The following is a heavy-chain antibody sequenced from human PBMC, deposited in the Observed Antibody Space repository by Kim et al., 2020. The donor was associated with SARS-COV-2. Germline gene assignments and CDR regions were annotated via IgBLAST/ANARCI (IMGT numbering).Heavy chain of an antibody. J-gene: IGHJ6*02. Sequence: GGSLRLSCAASGFTVSSNYMSWVRQAPGKGLEWVSVIYSGGSTYYADSVKGRFTISRDNSKNTLYLQMNSLRAEDTAVYYCARDNPRFGELLPYYYGMDVWGQGTTVTVSS. D-gene: IGHD3-10*01. CDR3: ARDNPRFGELLPYYYGMDV. CDR1: GFTVSSNY. CDR2: IYSGGST. V-gene: IGHV3-53*01.